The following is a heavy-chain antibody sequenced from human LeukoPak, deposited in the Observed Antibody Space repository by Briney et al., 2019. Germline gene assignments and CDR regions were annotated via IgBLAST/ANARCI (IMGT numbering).Heavy chain of an antibody. J-gene: IGHJ4*02. D-gene: IGHD3-22*01. CDR2: ISHSSSGT. V-gene: IGHV3-23*01. CDR3: AKVINSGYYYYFDY. Sequence: GGSLGLSCVGSGFTFSSFTMSWVRQAPGKGLEWVSAISHSSSGTYYPDSVKGRFTISRDNSKNTLYMQMNSLRAEDTAVYYCAKVINSGYYYYFDYWGQGTLVTVSS. CDR1: GFTFSSFT.